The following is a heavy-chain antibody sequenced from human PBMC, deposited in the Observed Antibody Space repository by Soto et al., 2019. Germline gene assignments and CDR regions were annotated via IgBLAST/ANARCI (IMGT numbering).Heavy chain of an antibody. CDR1: GYTFTSYA. J-gene: IGHJ6*02. CDR2: INAGNGNT. V-gene: IGHV1-3*01. D-gene: IGHD3-22*01. CDR3: ARVVVVIPPGYYYAMDV. Sequence: GASVKVSCTASGYTFTSYAMHWVRQAPGQRLEWMGWINAGNGNTKYSQKFQGRVTITRDTSASTAYMELSSLRSEDTAVYYCARVVVVIPPGYYYAMDVWGQGTTVTVSS.